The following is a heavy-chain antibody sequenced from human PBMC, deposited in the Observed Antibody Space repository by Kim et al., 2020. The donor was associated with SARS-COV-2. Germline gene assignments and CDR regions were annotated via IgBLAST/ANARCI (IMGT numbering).Heavy chain of an antibody. CDR2: ISGSGGST. D-gene: IGHD4-17*01. V-gene: IGHV3-23*01. J-gene: IGHJ4*02. CDR3: AKVLAAYGDYGGSYFDY. CDR1: GFTFSSYA. Sequence: GGSLRLSCAASGFTFSSYAMSWVRQAPGKGLEWVSAISGSGGSTYYADSVKGRFTISRDNSKNTLYLQMNSLRAEDTAVYYWAKVLAAYGDYGGSYFDYWGQGTLVTVSS.